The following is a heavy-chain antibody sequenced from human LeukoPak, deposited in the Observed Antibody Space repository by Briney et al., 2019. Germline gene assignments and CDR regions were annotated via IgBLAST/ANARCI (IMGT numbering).Heavy chain of an antibody. CDR1: GFTFSTYG. CDR3: ARDRDSSGWDLYYYYYMDV. CDR2: ISSSSSYI. Sequence: GGSLRLSCAASGFTFSTYGMNWVRQAPGKGLEWVSSISSSSSYIYYADSMKGRFTISRDNANNSLYLQMNSLRAEDTAVYYCARDRDSSGWDLYYYYYMDVWGKGTTVTVSS. V-gene: IGHV3-21*01. D-gene: IGHD6-19*01. J-gene: IGHJ6*03.